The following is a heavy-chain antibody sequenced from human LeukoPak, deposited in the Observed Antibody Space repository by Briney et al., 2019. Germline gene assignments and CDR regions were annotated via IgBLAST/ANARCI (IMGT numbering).Heavy chain of an antibody. Sequence: PSETLSLTCTVSGGSIINYYWSWIRQPPGKGLEWIGYIYYSGSTSYNPSLKGRVTISVDTSKNQFSLNLSSVTAADTAVYYCAREFYYDSSFSFDIWGQGTMVTVSS. CDR3: AREFYYDSSFSFDI. D-gene: IGHD3-22*01. CDR2: IYYSGST. V-gene: IGHV4-59*01. CDR1: GGSIINYY. J-gene: IGHJ3*02.